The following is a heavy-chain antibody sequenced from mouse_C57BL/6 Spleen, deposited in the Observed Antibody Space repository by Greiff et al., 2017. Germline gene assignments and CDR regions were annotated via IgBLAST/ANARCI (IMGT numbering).Heavy chain of an antibody. J-gene: IGHJ3*01. CDR1: GYTFTDYN. CDR2: INPNNGGT. Sequence: EVQLKESGPELVKPGASVKIPCKASGYTFTDYNMDWVKQSLGKSLEWIGDINPNNGGTIYNQKFKGTATLTVDKSSSTAYMELRSLTSEDTAVYYCAGDDYDYPFAYWGQGTLVTVSA. CDR3: AGDDYDYPFAY. D-gene: IGHD2-4*01. V-gene: IGHV1-18*01.